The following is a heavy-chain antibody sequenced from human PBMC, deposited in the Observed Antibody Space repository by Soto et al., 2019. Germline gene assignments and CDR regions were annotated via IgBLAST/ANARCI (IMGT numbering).Heavy chain of an antibody. CDR2: IYSGGST. J-gene: IGHJ6*04. D-gene: IGHD6-6*01. CDR1: GFTVSSNY. CDR3: AKDLGYSSSSGPGDV. V-gene: IGHV3-53*01. Sequence: GGSLRLSCAASGFTVSSNYMSWVRQAPGKGLEWVSVIYSGGSTYYADSVKGRFTISRDNSKNTLYLQMNSLRAEDTAVYYCAKDLGYSSSSGPGDVWGKGTTVTVSS.